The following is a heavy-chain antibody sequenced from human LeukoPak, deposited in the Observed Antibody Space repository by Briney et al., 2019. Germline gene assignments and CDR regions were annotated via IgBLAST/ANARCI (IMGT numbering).Heavy chain of an antibody. D-gene: IGHD3-10*01. CDR3: ASGTLDAFDI. Sequence: PSETLSLTCTVSGGSISSGSYYWSWIRQPAGKGLEWIGRIYTSGSTNYNPSLKSRVTISVDTSKNQFSLKLSSVTAADTAVYYCASGTLDAFDIWGQGTMVTVSS. CDR1: GGSISSGSYY. CDR2: IYTSGST. V-gene: IGHV4-61*02. J-gene: IGHJ3*02.